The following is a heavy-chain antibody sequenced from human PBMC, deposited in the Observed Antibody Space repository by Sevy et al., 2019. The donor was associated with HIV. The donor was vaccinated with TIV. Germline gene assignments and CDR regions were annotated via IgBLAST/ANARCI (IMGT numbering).Heavy chain of an antibody. CDR1: GFTFSSYG. CDR2: IWYDGGSK. J-gene: IGHJ4*02. CDR3: ARDKLLPVMVTMVRGALSYYFDY. V-gene: IGHV3-33*01. D-gene: IGHD3-10*01. Sequence: GGSLRLSCAASGFTFSSYGMHWVRQAPGTGLEWVAVIWYDGGSKYYADSVKGRFTISRDNSKNTLFLQMNSLGAEDTAVYYCARDKLLPVMVTMVRGALSYYFDYWGQGTLVTVSS.